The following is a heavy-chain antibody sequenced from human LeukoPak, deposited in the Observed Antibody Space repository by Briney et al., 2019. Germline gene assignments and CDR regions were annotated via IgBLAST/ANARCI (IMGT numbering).Heavy chain of an antibody. J-gene: IGHJ4*02. D-gene: IGHD3-16*01. Sequence: SETLSLTCTVSGGSVSSSNYYWGWIRQPPGKGLEWIGSFYYSGSTYYNPSLKSRVTISVDTSKNQFSLKLISVTAADTAVYYCARDRPGGGTDFDYWGQGTLVTVSS. V-gene: IGHV4-39*02. CDR3: ARDRPGGGTDFDY. CDR1: GGSVSSSNYY. CDR2: FYYSGST.